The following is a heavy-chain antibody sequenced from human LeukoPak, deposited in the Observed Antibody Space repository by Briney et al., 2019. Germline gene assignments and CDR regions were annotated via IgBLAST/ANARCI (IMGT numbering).Heavy chain of an antibody. J-gene: IGHJ4*02. CDR1: GGTFSSYA. CDR2: IIPIFGTA. V-gene: IGHV1-69*13. CDR3: ATAPSLYYYDSSGYYRLDY. Sequence: AASVKVSCKASGGTFSSYAISWVRQAPGQGLEWMGGIIPIFGTANYAQKFQGRVTITADESTSTAYMELSSLRSEDTAVYYCATAPSLYYYDSSGYYRLDYWGQGTLVTVSS. D-gene: IGHD3-22*01.